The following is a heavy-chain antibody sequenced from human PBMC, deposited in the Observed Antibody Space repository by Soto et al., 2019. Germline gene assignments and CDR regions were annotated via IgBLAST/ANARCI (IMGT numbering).Heavy chain of an antibody. D-gene: IGHD2-21*02. V-gene: IGHV6-1*01. Sequence: PSQTLSLTCAISGDSVSNNSAAWNWIRQPPSRGLEWLGRTYYRSKWYNDYAVSVKGRVTINPDTSKNQFSLQLNSVTPEDTAVYYCARDPAECGSDCSPTGFDYWGQGTLVTVSS. CDR3: ARDPAECGSDCSPTGFDY. J-gene: IGHJ4*02. CDR1: GDSVSNNSAA. CDR2: TYYRSKWYN.